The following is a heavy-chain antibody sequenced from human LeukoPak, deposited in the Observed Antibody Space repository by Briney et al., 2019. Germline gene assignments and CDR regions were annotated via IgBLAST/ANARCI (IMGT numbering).Heavy chain of an antibody. CDR2: IIPIFGTA. D-gene: IGHD3-3*01. CDR3: ARGGVDFWSGYYSWFDP. J-gene: IGHJ5*02. V-gene: IGHV1-69*13. Sequence: SVKVSCKASGYSFTGYYIHWVRQAPGQGLEWMGGIIPIFGTANYAQKFQGRVTITADESTSTAYMELSSLRSEDTAVYYCARGGVDFWSGYYSWFDPWGQGTLVTVSS. CDR1: GYSFTGYY.